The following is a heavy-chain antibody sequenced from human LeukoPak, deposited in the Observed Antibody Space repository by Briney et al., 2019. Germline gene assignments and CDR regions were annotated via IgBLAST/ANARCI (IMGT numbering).Heavy chain of an antibody. CDR1: ESTFSSYG. V-gene: IGHV3-48*04. J-gene: IGHJ4*02. Sequence: GGSLRLSCAASESTFSSYGMHWVRQAPGKGLEWVSSISTDSKTIHYTDSVRGRFTISRDNAKNSLYLQMNSLRAEDTAVFYCARDRYYDSSGYDYWGQGTLVTVSS. CDR3: ARDRYYDSSGYDY. D-gene: IGHD3-22*01. CDR2: ISTDSKTI.